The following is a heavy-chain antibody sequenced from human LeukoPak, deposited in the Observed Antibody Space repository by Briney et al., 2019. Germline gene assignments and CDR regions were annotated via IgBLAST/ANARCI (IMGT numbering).Heavy chain of an antibody. CDR2: ISGSGDGA. D-gene: IGHD2-15*01. CDR1: GFTFSSYA. V-gene: IGHV3-23*01. CDR3: AKPYCSGGNCDKPFDY. Sequence: GGSLRLSCAASGFTFSSYAMSWVRQAPGKGLEWVSAISGSGDGAFYADSVKGRFTISRDNSKDTLYLQMNSLRAEDTAVYYCAKPYCSGGNCDKPFDYWGQGTLVTVSS. J-gene: IGHJ4*02.